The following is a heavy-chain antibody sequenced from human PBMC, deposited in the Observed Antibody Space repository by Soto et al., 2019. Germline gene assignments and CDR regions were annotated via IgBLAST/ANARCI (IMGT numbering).Heavy chain of an antibody. CDR2: ISGSGGST. V-gene: IGHV3-23*01. D-gene: IGHD2-15*01. Sequence: EVQLLESGGGLVQPGGSLRLSCAASGFTFSSYAMSWVRQAPGKGLEWVSAISGSGGSTYYADSVKGRFTISRDNSKNTRYLQMNSLRAEDTAVYYCAKRVVVVVAAQPYWGQGTLVTVSS. CDR1: GFTFSSYA. J-gene: IGHJ4*02. CDR3: AKRVVVVVAAQPY.